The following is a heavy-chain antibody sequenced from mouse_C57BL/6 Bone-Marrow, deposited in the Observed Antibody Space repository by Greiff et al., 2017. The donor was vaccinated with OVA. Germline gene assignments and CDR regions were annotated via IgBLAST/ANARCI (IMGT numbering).Heavy chain of an antibody. CDR2: IHPNSGST. D-gene: IGHD2-4*01. J-gene: IGHJ1*03. V-gene: IGHV1-64*01. Sequence: QVQLQQPGAELVQPGASVTLSCKASGYTFTSYWMHWVQQRPGQGLEWIGMIHPNSGSTNYNEKFKSKATLTVDKSSRTAYMQLSSLTSEDSAVYYCSRGGSTMITTDVSYWYFDVWGTGTTVTVSS. CDR3: SRGGSTMITTDVSYWYFDV. CDR1: GYTFTSYW.